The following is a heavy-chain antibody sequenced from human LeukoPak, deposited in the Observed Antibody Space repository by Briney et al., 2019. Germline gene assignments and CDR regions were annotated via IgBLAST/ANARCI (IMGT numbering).Heavy chain of an antibody. CDR1: GFTFSSYG. CDR3: ARGGKTIRFLAVHYMDV. Sequence: GGSLRLSCAASGFTFSSYGMSWVRQAPGKGLEWVSVIYSGGSTYYADSVKGRFTISRDNSNNTLYLQMNSLRAEDTAVYYCARGGKTIRFLAVHYMDVWGKGTTVIVS. V-gene: IGHV3-53*01. D-gene: IGHD3-3*01. J-gene: IGHJ6*03. CDR2: IYSGGST.